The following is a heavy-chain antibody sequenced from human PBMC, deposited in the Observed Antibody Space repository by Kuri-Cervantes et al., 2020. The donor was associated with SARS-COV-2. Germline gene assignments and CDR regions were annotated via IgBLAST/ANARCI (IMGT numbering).Heavy chain of an antibody. J-gene: IGHJ6*03. CDR3: ARSGSYPYYYYYMDV. D-gene: IGHD1-26*01. Sequence: SETLSLTCAVSGYSFSTGYYWGWIRQPPGKGLEWIGSIYHSGSAYYTPSLKSRVAISVDTSKNQFSLKLSSVTAADTAVYYCARSGSYPYYYYYMDVWGKGTTVTVSS. CDR1: GYSFSTGYY. CDR2: IYHSGSA. V-gene: IGHV4-38-2*01.